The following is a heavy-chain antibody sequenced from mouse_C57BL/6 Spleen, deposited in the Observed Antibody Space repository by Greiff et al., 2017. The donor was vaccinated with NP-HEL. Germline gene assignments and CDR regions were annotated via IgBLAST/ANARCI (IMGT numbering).Heavy chain of an antibody. D-gene: IGHD2-1*01. V-gene: IGHV5-16*01. Sequence: EVMLVESEGGLVQPGSSMKLSCTASGFTFSDYYMAWVRQVPEKGLEWVANINYDGSSTYYLDSLKSRFIISRDNAKNILYLQMSSLKSEDTATYYCARGEPYGKGEGYFDVWGTGTTVTVSS. CDR1: GFTFSDYY. CDR3: ARGEPYGKGEGYFDV. CDR2: INYDGSST. J-gene: IGHJ1*03.